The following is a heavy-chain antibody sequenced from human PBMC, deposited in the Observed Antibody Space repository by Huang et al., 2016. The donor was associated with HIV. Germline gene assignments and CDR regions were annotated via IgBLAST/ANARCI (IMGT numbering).Heavy chain of an antibody. CDR1: GGFVVSPSFS. CDR3: ARHGNYVFDT. J-gene: IGHJ5*02. V-gene: IGHV4-39*01. D-gene: IGHD3-16*01. CDR2: MFYSGSP. Sequence: QLQLQELGPGLVKPSKTLSLTFAVSGGFVVSPSFSWGWIRQSPGKGLEWIGSMFYSGSPNYNPSLKSRVPISIDTFNNQFSLKVSSVTAADTAMYYCARHGNYVFDTWGRGTLVTVSS.